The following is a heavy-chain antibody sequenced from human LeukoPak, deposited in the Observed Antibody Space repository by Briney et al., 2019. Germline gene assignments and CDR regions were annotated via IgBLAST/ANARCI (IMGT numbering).Heavy chain of an antibody. J-gene: IGHJ5*02. Sequence: GASVKVSCKASGYTFTSYDINWVRQATGQGLEWMGWMNPNSGNTGYAQKFQGRVTIPRNTSISTAYMELSSLRSEDTAVYYCARAVVVAATGGDWFDPWGQGTLVTVSS. CDR2: MNPNSGNT. CDR3: ARAVVVAATGGDWFDP. V-gene: IGHV1-8*03. CDR1: GYTFTSYD. D-gene: IGHD2-15*01.